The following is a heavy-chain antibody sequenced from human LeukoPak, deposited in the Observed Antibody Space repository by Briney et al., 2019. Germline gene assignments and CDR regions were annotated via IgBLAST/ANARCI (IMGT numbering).Heavy chain of an antibody. V-gene: IGHV4-39*07. J-gene: IGHJ6*03. CDR3: ARAYGSGIRYYMDV. CDR1: GGSISSSSYY. Sequence: SETLSLTCTVSGGSISSSSYYWGWIRQPPGKGLEWIGSIYYSGSTYYNPSLKSRVTISVDTSKNQFSLKLSSVTAADTAVYYCARAYGSGIRYYMDVWGKGTTVTISS. D-gene: IGHD3-10*01. CDR2: IYYSGST.